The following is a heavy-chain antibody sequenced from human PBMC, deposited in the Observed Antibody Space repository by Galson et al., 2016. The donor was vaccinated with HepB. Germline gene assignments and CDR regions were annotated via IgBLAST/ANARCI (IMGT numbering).Heavy chain of an antibody. D-gene: IGHD5-18*01. CDR1: GFTFSSYG. V-gene: IGHV3-30*18. Sequence: SLRLSCAASGFTFSSYGMHWVRQAPGKGLEWVAVISYDGSSKYYADSVKGRFTISRDNSKNTLYVQMNSLRAEDTAVYYCAKSVGIQLRLDHACDIWGQGTMVTVSS. CDR3: AKSVGIQLRLDHACDI. CDR2: ISYDGSSK. J-gene: IGHJ3*02.